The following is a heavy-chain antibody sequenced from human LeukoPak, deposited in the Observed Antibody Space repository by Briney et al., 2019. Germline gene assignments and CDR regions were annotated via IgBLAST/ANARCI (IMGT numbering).Heavy chain of an antibody. J-gene: IGHJ6*03. Sequence: PSETLSLTCTVSGGSVSSHFWSWIRQPPGKGLEWIGYIYNSGITNYNPSLKSRVTMSVDTSTNQFSLMLRSVTAADTAVYYCARDHLPAGAPGYYMDVWGKGTTVTVSS. V-gene: IGHV4-59*02. CDR1: GGSVSSHF. D-gene: IGHD4/OR15-4a*01. CDR3: ARDHLPAGAPGYYMDV. CDR2: IYNSGIT.